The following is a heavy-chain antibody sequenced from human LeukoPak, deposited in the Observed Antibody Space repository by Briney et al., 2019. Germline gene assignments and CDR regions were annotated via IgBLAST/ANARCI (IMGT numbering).Heavy chain of an antibody. V-gene: IGHV4-39*01. J-gene: IGHJ4*02. CDR1: GGSIKSTNTY. Sequence: SETLSLTCTVSGGSIKSTNTYWGWLRQPPGKGLEWVGSVDYSGSAYYNPALKSRVTISVDTSKNQFSLQLNSVTAADTAVYYCARPQSSGNYFYWGQGTLVTVSS. CDR3: ARPQSSGNYFY. D-gene: IGHD1-26*01. CDR2: VDYSGSA.